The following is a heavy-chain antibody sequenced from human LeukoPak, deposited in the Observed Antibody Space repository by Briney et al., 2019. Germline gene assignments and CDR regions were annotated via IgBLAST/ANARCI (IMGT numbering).Heavy chain of an antibody. CDR3: AREGGFSIFDY. CDR2: INHSGST. D-gene: IGHD5-12*01. Sequence: SETLSLTCAVYGGSFSGYYWSWIRQPPRKGLEWIGEINHSGSTNYNPSLKSRVTISVDTSKNQFSLKLSSVTAADTAVYYCAREGGFSIFDYWGQGTLVTVSS. J-gene: IGHJ4*02. CDR1: GGSFSGYY. V-gene: IGHV4-34*01.